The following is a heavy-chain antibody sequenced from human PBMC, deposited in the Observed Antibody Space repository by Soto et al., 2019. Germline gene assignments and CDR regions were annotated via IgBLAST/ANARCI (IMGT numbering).Heavy chain of an antibody. Sequence: SETLSLTCAVSSGSISSSNWWSWVRQPPGKGLEWIGEIYHSGSTNYNPSLKSRVTISVDKSKNQFSLKLSSVTAADTAVYYCARGNDFWSGYPNWFDPWGQGTLVTVSS. V-gene: IGHV4-4*02. D-gene: IGHD3-3*01. CDR1: SGSISSSNW. CDR3: ARGNDFWSGYPNWFDP. J-gene: IGHJ5*02. CDR2: IYHSGST.